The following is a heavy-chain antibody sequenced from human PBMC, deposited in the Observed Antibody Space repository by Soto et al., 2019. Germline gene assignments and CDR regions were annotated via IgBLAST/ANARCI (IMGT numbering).Heavy chain of an antibody. V-gene: IGHV3-23*01. CDR1: GFTFSSYA. D-gene: IGHD3-9*01. Sequence: EVQLLESGGGLVQPGGSLRLSCAASGFTFSSYAMSWVRQAPGKGLEWVSAISGSGGSTYYADSVKGRFTITRDNSKNTLYLQLNSLRAEDTAVYYCAKDILTGYESFDYWGQGTLVTVSS. CDR3: AKDILTGYESFDY. J-gene: IGHJ4*02. CDR2: ISGSGGST.